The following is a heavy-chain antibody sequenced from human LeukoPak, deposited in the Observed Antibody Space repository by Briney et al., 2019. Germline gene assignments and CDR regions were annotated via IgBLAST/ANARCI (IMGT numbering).Heavy chain of an antibody. CDR1: GGSISSYY. V-gene: IGHV4-39*07. D-gene: IGHD3-16*02. Sequence: PSETLSLTCTVSGGSISSYYWGWIRQPPGKGLEWIGSIYYSGSTYYNPSLKSRVTISVDTSKNQFSLKLSSVTAADTAVYYCARAGERLDYVWGSYRFDYWGQGTLVTVSS. CDR2: IYYSGST. J-gene: IGHJ4*02. CDR3: ARAGERLDYVWGSYRFDY.